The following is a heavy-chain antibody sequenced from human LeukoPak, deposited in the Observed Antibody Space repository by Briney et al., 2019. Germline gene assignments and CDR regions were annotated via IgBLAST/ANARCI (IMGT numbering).Heavy chain of an antibody. Sequence: GGSLRLSCAASGISFSAHGMHWVRQAPGKGLEWVAIIRFDGSNIHYADSVKGRFTISRDNSKNTLYLQMNSLRAEDTAVYYCAKEYCSNSVCHSLDYWGQGTLVTVSS. CDR2: IRFDGSNI. CDR3: AKEYCSNSVCHSLDY. D-gene: IGHD2-8*01. V-gene: IGHV3-30*02. J-gene: IGHJ4*02. CDR1: GISFSAHG.